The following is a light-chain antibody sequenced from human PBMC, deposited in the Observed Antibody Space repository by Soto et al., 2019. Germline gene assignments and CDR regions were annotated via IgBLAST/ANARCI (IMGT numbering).Light chain of an antibody. CDR3: QQYDSRPNT. CDR2: DVS. V-gene: IGKV1-5*01. Sequence: DIQITQSPSTLSASVGDRVTITCRASQSISSWLAWYPQKPGKAPNLLIHDVSTLEPGVPARFSGRGSGTTFTLTIINLQPEDVATYYCQQYDSRPNTFGQGTKVDIK. CDR1: QSISSW. J-gene: IGKJ2*01.